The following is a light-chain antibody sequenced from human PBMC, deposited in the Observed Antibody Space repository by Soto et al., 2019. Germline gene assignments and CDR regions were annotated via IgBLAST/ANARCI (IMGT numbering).Light chain of an antibody. CDR3: QQYINWPRT. CDR1: QSVSSS. Sequence: EIVMTQSPATLSVSPGERATLSCRASQSVSSSLGWYQQKPGQAPRLLIYGASTRATGIPARFSGSGSGTEFTLTISSLQSEDFAVYYCQQYINWPRTFGQGTKVDIK. J-gene: IGKJ1*01. V-gene: IGKV3-15*01. CDR2: GAS.